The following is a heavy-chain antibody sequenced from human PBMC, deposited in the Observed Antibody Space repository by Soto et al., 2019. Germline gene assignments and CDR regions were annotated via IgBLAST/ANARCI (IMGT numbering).Heavy chain of an antibody. V-gene: IGHV1-3*01. CDR1: GYTFTSYA. Sequence: QVQLVQSGAEVKKPGASVKVSCKASGYTFTSYAMHWERQAPGQRLEWMGWINAGNGNTKYSQKFQGRVTITRDTSASTAYMELSSLRSEDTAVYYCARAPQYSSSGDYWGQGTLVTVSS. D-gene: IGHD6-6*01. J-gene: IGHJ4*02. CDR3: ARAPQYSSSGDY. CDR2: INAGNGNT.